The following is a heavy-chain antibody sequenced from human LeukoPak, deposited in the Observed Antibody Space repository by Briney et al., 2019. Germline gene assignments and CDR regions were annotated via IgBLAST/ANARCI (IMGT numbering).Heavy chain of an antibody. D-gene: IGHD5-24*01. CDR3: ARAGGRDGYNSPFDY. V-gene: IGHV1-69*05. J-gene: IGHJ4*02. Sequence: SVKVSCXASGGTFSSYAISWVRQAPRQGLEWMERIIPIFGTANYAQKFQGRVTITTDESTSTAYMELSSLRSEDTAVYYCARAGGRDGYNSPFDYWGQGTLVTVSS. CDR2: IIPIFGTA. CDR1: GGTFSSYA.